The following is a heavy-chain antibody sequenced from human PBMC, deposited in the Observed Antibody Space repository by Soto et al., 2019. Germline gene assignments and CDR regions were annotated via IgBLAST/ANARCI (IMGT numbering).Heavy chain of an antibody. V-gene: IGHV3-30*18. CDR2: ISYDGSNK. Sequence: GGSLRLSCAASGFTFSSYGMHWVRQAPGKGLEWVAVISYDGSNKYYADSVKGRFTISRDNSKNTLYLQMNSLRAEDTAVYYCAKDKVVVVPAISSYYYYGMDVWGQGTTVTVSS. D-gene: IGHD2-2*01. CDR3: AKDKVVVVPAISSYYYYGMDV. J-gene: IGHJ6*02. CDR1: GFTFSSYG.